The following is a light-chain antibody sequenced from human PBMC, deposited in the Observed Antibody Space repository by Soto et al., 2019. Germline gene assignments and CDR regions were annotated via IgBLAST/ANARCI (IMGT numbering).Light chain of an antibody. V-gene: IGKV1-27*01. Sequence: DIQMTQSPSSLSASVGDRVTITCRASQGISNYLAWYQQKPGKVPKLLIYAASTLQSGVPSRFSGSGSGTDFTLSISSLQPEDVATYFCQNMGTFGQGTKVEIK. CDR1: QGISNY. CDR2: AAS. CDR3: QNMGT. J-gene: IGKJ1*01.